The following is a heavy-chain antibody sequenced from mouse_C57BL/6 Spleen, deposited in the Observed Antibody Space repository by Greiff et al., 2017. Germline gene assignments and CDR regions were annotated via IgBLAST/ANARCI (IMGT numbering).Heavy chain of an antibody. CDR1: GFTFSDYG. Sequence: EVKLMESGGGLVKPGGSLKLSCAASGFTFSDYGMHWVRQAPEKGLEWVAYISSGSSTIYYADTVKGRFTISRDNAKNTLFLQMTSLRSEDTAMYYCAKGGWLHYYFDYWGQGTTLTVSS. D-gene: IGHD2-2*01. CDR3: AKGGWLHYYFDY. CDR2: ISSGSSTI. J-gene: IGHJ2*01. V-gene: IGHV5-17*01.